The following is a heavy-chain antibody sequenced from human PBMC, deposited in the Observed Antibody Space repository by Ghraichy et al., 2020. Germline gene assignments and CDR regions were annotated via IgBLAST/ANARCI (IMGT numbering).Heavy chain of an antibody. D-gene: IGHD2-21*02. Sequence: GGSLRLSCAASGFTFRSYAMSWVRQAPGKGLEWVSAISGSGGSTYYADSVKGRFTISRDNSKNTLYLQMNSLRAEDTAVYYCAKVNPGCGGDCYSLWYFDHWGRGTLVTLSS. V-gene: IGHV3-23*01. CDR2: ISGSGGST. CDR3: AKVNPGCGGDCYSLWYFDH. J-gene: IGHJ2*01. CDR1: GFTFRSYA.